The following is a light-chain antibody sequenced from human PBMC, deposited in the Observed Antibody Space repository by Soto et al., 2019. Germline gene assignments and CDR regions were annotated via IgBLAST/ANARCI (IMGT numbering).Light chain of an antibody. CDR3: QQLRMYPST. Sequence: IQLTQSPSSLSASVGDRVTITCRASQDIAIYLAWYQQKPGEAPKLLIYAASTLYGGVPSRFSGSGSGTDFALIITSLQAEDLATYYCQQLRMYPSTFGGGTKVEIK. CDR2: AAS. CDR1: QDIAIY. J-gene: IGKJ4*01. V-gene: IGKV1-9*01.